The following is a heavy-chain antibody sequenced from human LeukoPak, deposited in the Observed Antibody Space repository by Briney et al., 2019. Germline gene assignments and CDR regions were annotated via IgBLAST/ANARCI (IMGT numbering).Heavy chain of an antibody. J-gene: IGHJ4*02. Sequence: GGSLRLSCAASGFTFSSYWMHWVRQPPGRGLVWVSRINSDGSSISYADSVKGRFTISRDNAKNTVYLQMNSLRAEDTAVYYCARESGSYYYFDYWGQGTLVTVSS. CDR1: GFTFSSYW. CDR2: INSDGSSI. CDR3: ARESGSYYYFDY. D-gene: IGHD1-26*01. V-gene: IGHV3-74*01.